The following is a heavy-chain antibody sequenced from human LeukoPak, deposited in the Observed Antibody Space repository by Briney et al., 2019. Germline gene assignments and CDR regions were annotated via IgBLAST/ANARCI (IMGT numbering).Heavy chain of an antibody. CDR1: GYGFTAYY. V-gene: IGHV1-2*06. J-gene: IGHJ4*02. D-gene: IGHD3-22*01. CDR2: INPNSGGT. Sequence: ASVKVSCKASGYGFTAYYIHWVRQAPGQGLEWMGRINPNSGGTNYAQKFQGRVTMTRDTSISTAYMELSRLRSDDTAVYYCARDKPTYYYDSSGYYLDYWGQGALVTVSS. CDR3: ARDKPTYYYDSSGYYLDY.